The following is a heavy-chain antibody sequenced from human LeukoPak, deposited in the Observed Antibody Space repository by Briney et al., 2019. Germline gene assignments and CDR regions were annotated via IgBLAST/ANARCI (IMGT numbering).Heavy chain of an antibody. V-gene: IGHV3-74*01. Sequence: PGGSLRLSCAASGFTFSLYWMHWVRQVPGKGLMWVSRLNEDGSTADYADSVKGRFTMSRDNAKGKVFLEMRGLTVEDTAIYFCVRERIYYSDLAYKERENFDPWGRGTLVTVSS. CDR1: GFTFSLYW. CDR2: LNEDGSTA. CDR3: VRERIYYSDLAYKERENFDP. D-gene: IGHD1-26*01. J-gene: IGHJ5*02.